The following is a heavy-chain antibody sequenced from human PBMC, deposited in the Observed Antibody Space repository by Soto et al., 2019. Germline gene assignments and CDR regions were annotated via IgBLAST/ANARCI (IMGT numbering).Heavy chain of an antibody. Sequence: QVQLQESGPGLVKPSETLSLTCTVSGGSISSYYWSWIRQPPGKGLEWIGYIYYSGSTNYNPSLKSRVTISVDTSKNQFSLKLSSVTAADTAVYYCARDEGSVWGQGTTVTVSS. V-gene: IGHV4-59*01. D-gene: IGHD3-10*01. CDR3: ARDEGSV. CDR1: GGSISSYY. J-gene: IGHJ6*02. CDR2: IYYSGST.